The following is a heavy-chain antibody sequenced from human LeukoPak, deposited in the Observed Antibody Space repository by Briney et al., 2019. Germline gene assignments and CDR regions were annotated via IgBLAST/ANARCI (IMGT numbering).Heavy chain of an antibody. J-gene: IGHJ4*02. CDR1: GDSVSSNSAA. V-gene: IGHV6-1*01. CDR2: TYYRSKWYN. Sequence: SQTLSLTCAISGDSVSSNSAAWNWIRQSPSRGLEWLGRTYYRSKWYNDYAVSVKSRITINPDTSRNQFSLQLNSVTSEDTAVYYCARLVRRLQRLNIGRDSDYATGYYLDSWGQGTLVTVSS. D-gene: IGHD5-12*01. CDR3: ARLVRRLQRLNIGRDSDYATGYYLDS.